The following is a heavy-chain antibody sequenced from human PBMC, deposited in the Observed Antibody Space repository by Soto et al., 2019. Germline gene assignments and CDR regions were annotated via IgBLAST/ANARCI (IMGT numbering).Heavy chain of an antibody. CDR3: ARGGDGYNYGGYFDY. CDR2: ISSSGSTI. J-gene: IGHJ4*02. D-gene: IGHD5-12*01. V-gene: IGHV3-48*03. Sequence: GGSLRLSCAASGLTFSSYEMNWARQAPGKGLEWVSYISSSGSTIYYADSVKGRFTISRDNAKNSLYLQMNSLRAEDTAVYYRARGGDGYNYGGYFDYWGQGTLVTVSS. CDR1: GLTFSSYE.